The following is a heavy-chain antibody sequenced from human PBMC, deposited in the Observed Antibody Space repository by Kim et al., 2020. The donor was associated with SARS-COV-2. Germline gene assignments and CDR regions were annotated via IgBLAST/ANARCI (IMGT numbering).Heavy chain of an antibody. V-gene: IGHV3-23*03. Sequence: GGSLRLSCAASGFTFSSYAMSWVRQAPGKGLEWVSVIYSGGSSTYYADSVKGRFTISRDNSKNTLYLQMNSLRAEDTAVYYCAKGVANYDILTGYYNNWFDPWGQGTLVTVSS. CDR3: AKGVANYDILTGYYNNWFDP. CDR1: GFTFSSYA. CDR2: IYSGGSST. J-gene: IGHJ5*02. D-gene: IGHD3-9*01.